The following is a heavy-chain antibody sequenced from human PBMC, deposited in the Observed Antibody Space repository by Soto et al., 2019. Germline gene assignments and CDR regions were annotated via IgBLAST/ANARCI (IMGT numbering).Heavy chain of an antibody. CDR1: GYTFTSYG. CDR3: ARDRYPETIAARPENWLDP. V-gene: IGHV1-18*01. Sequence: ASVKVSCKASGYTFTSYGISWVRQAPGQGLEWMGWISAYNGNTNYAQKLQGRVTMTTDTSTSTAYMELRSLRSDDTAVYYCARDRYPETIAARPENWLDPCGQGTMVTVYS. D-gene: IGHD6-6*01. CDR2: ISAYNGNT. J-gene: IGHJ5*02.